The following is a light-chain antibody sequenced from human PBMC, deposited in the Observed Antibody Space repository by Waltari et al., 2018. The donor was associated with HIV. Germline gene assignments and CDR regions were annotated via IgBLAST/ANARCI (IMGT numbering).Light chain of an antibody. J-gene: IGLJ3*02. CDR2: EVS. V-gene: IGLV2-14*01. CDR1: SSDVGGYNY. CDR3: SSYTSTSTV. Sequence: QSALTQPASVSGSPGPSITIPCTGTSSDVGGYNYVSWYQQHPGKAPKLMIYEVSYRPSGVSNRFSGSKSGNTASLTISGLQAEDEADYYCSSYTSTSTVFGGGTKLTVL.